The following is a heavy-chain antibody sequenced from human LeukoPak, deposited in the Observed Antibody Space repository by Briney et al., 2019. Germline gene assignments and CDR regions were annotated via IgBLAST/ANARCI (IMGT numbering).Heavy chain of an antibody. V-gene: IGHV3-21*01. D-gene: IGHD3-10*01. CDR3: ARAEGSGSSFDY. Sequence: PGGSLRLSCVASGFPFRSCSMNWVRQAPGKGLEWVSSISSSSTYIYYADSVKGRFTISRDNAKNSLYLQMNSLRVEDTAVYYCARAEGSGSSFDYWGQGTLVTVSS. J-gene: IGHJ4*02. CDR2: ISSSSTYI. CDR1: GFPFRSCS.